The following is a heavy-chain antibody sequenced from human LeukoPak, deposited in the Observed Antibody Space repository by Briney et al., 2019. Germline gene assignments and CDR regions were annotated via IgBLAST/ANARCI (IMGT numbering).Heavy chain of an antibody. CDR3: ARGCGDYEYLSPYNWFDP. Sequence: SETLSLTCTVSGGSISKYYWSWIRQPAGKGLEWIGRIYTSGGANYNPSLKSRVSMSVDASKNQFSLKLSSVTAADTAVYYCARGCGDYEYLSPYNWFDPWGQGTLVTVSS. J-gene: IGHJ5*02. CDR2: IYTSGGA. CDR1: GGSISKYY. V-gene: IGHV4-4*07. D-gene: IGHD2-21*02.